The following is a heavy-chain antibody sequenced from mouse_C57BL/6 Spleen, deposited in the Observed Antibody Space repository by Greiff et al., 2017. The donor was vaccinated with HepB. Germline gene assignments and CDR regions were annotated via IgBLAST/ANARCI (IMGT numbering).Heavy chain of an antibody. D-gene: IGHD1-1*01. CDR2: IYPSDSET. CDR1: GYTFTSYW. J-gene: IGHJ3*01. CDR3: AILGYYGSTQFAY. V-gene: IGHV1-61*01. Sequence: QVQLQQPGAELVRPGSSVKLSCKASGYTFTSYWMDWVKQRPGQGLEWIGNIYPSDSETHYNQKFKDKATLTVDKSSSTAYMQLSSLTSEEAAVYDCAILGYYGSTQFAYWGQGTLVTVSA.